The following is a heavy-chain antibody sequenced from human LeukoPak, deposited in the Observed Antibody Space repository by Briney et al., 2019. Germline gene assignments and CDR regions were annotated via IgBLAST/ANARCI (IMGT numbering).Heavy chain of an antibody. J-gene: IGHJ4*02. CDR3: AKNPNPLPYFYLDPPNY. CDR1: GFTFSSYA. D-gene: IGHD3-9*01. CDR2: ISGSGGST. Sequence: GGSLRLSCAASGFTFSSYAMSWVRQAPGKGLEWVSAISGSGGSTYYADSVKGRFTISRDNSKNTLYLQMNSLRAEDTAVYYCAKNPNPLPYFYLDPPNYWGQGTLVTVSS. V-gene: IGHV3-23*01.